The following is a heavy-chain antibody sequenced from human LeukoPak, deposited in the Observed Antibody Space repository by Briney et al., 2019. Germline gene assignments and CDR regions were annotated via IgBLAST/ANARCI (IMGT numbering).Heavy chain of an antibody. Sequence: GESLKISCKGSGYSFSSYWIGWVCQMPGKGLEWMGIIYPGDSDTTYSPSFQGQVTISADKSISTAYLQWSSLKASDSAMYYCATSTDTTGYYPFDYWGQGTLVTVSS. J-gene: IGHJ4*02. CDR1: GYSFSSYW. V-gene: IGHV5-51*01. CDR2: IYPGDSDT. D-gene: IGHD3-22*01. CDR3: ATSTDTTGYYPFDY.